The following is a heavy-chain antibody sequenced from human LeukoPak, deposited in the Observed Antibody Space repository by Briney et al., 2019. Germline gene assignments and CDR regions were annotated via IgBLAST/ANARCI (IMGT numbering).Heavy chain of an antibody. CDR2: ISYDGSNK. Sequence: GGSLRLSCAASGFTFSSYAMHWVRQAPGKGLEWVAVISYDGSNKYYADSVKGRFTISRDNSKNTLYLQMNSLRAEDTAVYYCARDIGVTPNYFDYWGQGTLVTVSS. D-gene: IGHD3-10*01. CDR1: GFTFSSYA. CDR3: ARDIGVTPNYFDY. V-gene: IGHV3-30-3*01. J-gene: IGHJ4*02.